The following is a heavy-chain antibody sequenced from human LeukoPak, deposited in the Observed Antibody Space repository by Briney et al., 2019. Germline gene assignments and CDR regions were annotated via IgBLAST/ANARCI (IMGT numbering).Heavy chain of an antibody. CDR1: GFTFSSYS. CDR3: ARDGRAWHFDY. J-gene: IGHJ4*02. Sequence: GGSLRLSCAASGFTFSSYSINWVRQAPGKGLEWVSSISSSSSFLYYADSVKGRFTISRGNAKNSLYLQMNSLRAEDTAVYYCARDGRAWHFDYWGQGILVTVSS. CDR2: ISSSSSFL. V-gene: IGHV3-21*01.